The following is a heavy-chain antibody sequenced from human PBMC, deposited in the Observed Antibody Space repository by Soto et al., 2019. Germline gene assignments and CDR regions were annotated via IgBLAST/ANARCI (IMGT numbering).Heavy chain of an antibody. D-gene: IGHD6-6*01. V-gene: IGHV3-9*01. Sequence: GGSLRLSCAASGFAFDDYAMHWVRQAPGKGLEWVSSINWDSASIGYVDSVKGRFTISRDNAKNSLYLQMNSLRVEDTALYYCAKGVSSSSGVYLFDPWGQGTLVTVSS. CDR3: AKGVSSSSGVYLFDP. J-gene: IGHJ5*02. CDR2: INWDSASI. CDR1: GFAFDDYA.